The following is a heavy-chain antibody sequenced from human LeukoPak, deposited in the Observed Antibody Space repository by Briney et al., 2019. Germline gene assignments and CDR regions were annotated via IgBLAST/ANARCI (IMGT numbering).Heavy chain of an antibody. D-gene: IGHD1-14*01. CDR1: GFTAGTNT. CDR3: ARDLSPWETRNPDAFDI. J-gene: IGHJ3*02. Sequence: GGSRRSSLAASGFTAGTNTMSWVRQAPGKGLEWFPVIYSGGSTYYADSVKGRFSISRDNSKNTLYLQMNSLRAEDTAVYYCARDLSPWETRNPDAFDIWGQGTMVTVSS. CDR2: IYSGGST. V-gene: IGHV3-53*01.